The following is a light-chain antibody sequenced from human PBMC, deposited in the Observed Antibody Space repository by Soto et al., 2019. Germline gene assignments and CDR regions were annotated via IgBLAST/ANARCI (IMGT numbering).Light chain of an antibody. V-gene: IGLV2-23*01. CDR1: SSDVGSYNL. Sequence: QSVLTQPASVSGSPGQSITISCTGTSSDVGSYNLVSWYQQHPGKAPKLMIYEGSKRPSGVSNRFSGSKSGNTASLTISGLQAEDEADYYCSSYAGSYTLVFGGGTQLTVL. CDR2: EGS. J-gene: IGLJ2*01. CDR3: SSYAGSYTLV.